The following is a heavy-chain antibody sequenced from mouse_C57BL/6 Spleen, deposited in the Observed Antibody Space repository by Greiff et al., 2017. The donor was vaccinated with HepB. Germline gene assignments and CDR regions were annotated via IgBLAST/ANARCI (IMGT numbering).Heavy chain of an antibody. Sequence: QVQLQQSGAELVRPGASVTLSCKASGYTFTDYEMHWVKQTPVHGLEWIGAIDPETGGTAYNQKFKGKAILTADKSSSTAYMELRSLTSEDSAVYYCTREDGSPWFAYWGQGTLVTVSA. CDR1: GYTFTDYE. V-gene: IGHV1-15*01. J-gene: IGHJ3*01. D-gene: IGHD1-1*01. CDR2: IDPETGGT. CDR3: TREDGSPWFAY.